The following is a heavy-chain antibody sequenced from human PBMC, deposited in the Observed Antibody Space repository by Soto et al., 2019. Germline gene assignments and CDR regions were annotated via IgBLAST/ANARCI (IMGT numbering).Heavy chain of an antibody. V-gene: IGHV1-3*01. CDR1: GYTFTSYA. CDR3: ARGIVVVVAADLDY. CDR2: INAGNGNT. Sequence: QVQLVQSGAEVKKPGASVKVSCKASGYTFTSYAMHWVRQAPGQRLEWMGWINAGNGNTKYSQKFQGRVTITRDTSASTAYMELSSLRSEDTAVYYCARGIVVVVAADLDYWGQGTLVTVSS. D-gene: IGHD2-15*01. J-gene: IGHJ4*02.